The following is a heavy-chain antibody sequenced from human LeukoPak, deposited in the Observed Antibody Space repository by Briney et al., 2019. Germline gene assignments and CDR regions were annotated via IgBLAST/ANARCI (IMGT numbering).Heavy chain of an antibody. CDR1: GYTFTSYY. CDR2: INPSGGST. V-gene: IGHV1-46*01. J-gene: IGHJ5*02. CDR3: ARGPAAGYVIDP. Sequence: GGSVKVSCKASGYTFTSYYMHWVRQAPGQGLEWVGIINPSGGSTSYAQKFQGRVTMTRDTSTSTVYMELSSLRSEDTAVYYCARGPAAGYVIDPWGQGTLVTVSS. D-gene: IGHD6-13*01.